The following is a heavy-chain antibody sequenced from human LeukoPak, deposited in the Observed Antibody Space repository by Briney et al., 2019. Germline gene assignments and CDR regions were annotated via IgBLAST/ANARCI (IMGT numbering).Heavy chain of an antibody. V-gene: IGHV3-53*01. D-gene: IGHD5-24*01. CDR1: GFTVSSNF. CDR3: ARGEDGYNWFDP. CDR2: IYSGGDT. Sequence: GGSLRLSCAASGFTVSSNFMSWVRQAPGKGLEWVSVIYSGGDTYYADSAKGRFTISRDNSKNTLYLQMNSLRAEDTAVYYCARGEDGYNWFDPWGQGTLVTVSS. J-gene: IGHJ5*02.